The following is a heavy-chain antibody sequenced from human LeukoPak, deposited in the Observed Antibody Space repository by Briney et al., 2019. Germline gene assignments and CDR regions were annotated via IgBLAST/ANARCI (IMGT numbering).Heavy chain of an antibody. CDR1: GFTFSSYG. V-gene: IGHV3-30*18. J-gene: IGHJ6*02. D-gene: IGHD6-19*01. CDR2: ISYDGSNK. CDR3: AKVEVYSSGWYRGFYGMDV. Sequence: GRSLRPSCAASGFTFSSYGMHWVRQAPGKGLEWVAVISYDGSNKYYADSVKGRFTISRDNSKNTLYLQMNSLRAEDTAVYYCAKVEVYSSGWYRGFYGMDVWGQGTTVTVSS.